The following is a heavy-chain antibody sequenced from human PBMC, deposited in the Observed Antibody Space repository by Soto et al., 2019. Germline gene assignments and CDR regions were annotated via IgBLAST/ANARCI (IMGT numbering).Heavy chain of an antibody. D-gene: IGHD6-13*01. J-gene: IGHJ4*02. CDR3: AYSSTPFDY. V-gene: IGHV3-30-3*01. CDR1: GFTFTNYA. Sequence: PGGSLRLSCVASGFTFTNYAIHWVRQAPGKGLEWVAVISNDGSIKYHADSVKGRFIISRDNSKNTLYLQMNSLRAEDTAVYYCAYSSTPFDYWGQGTLVTVSS. CDR2: ISNDGSIK.